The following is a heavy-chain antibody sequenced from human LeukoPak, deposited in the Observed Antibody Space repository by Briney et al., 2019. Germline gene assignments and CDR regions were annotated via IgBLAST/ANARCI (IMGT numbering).Heavy chain of an antibody. V-gene: IGHV4-39*01. D-gene: IGHD5-24*01. Sequence: PSETLSLTCAVYGGSFSGYYWGWIRQPPGKGLEWIGSIYYTGRTYYNPSLKSRVTISVDTSKNQFSLKLTSVTAADTAVYYCARRRDGYNEDFFDYWGQGTLVTVSS. CDR2: IYYTGRT. CDR1: GGSFSGYY. J-gene: IGHJ4*02. CDR3: ARRRDGYNEDFFDY.